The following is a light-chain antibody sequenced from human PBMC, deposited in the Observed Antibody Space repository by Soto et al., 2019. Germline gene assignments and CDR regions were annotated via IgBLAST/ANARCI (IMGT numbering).Light chain of an antibody. CDR2: GAS. J-gene: IGKJ1*01. V-gene: IGKV3-15*01. CDR1: QSVRRN. CDR3: QQYNTWPPWS. Sequence: ERVMTQYPATMSVSPGERATLSCRASQSVRRNLAWYQQKPGQAPRLLIYGASTRATGIPARFSGSGSGTEFTLTISSLPSEDFAVYYCQQYNTWPPWSFDQGTKVEIK.